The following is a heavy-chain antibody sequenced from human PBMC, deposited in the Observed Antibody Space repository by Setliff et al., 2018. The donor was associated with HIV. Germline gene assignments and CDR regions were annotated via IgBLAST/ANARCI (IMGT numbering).Heavy chain of an antibody. V-gene: IGHV1-24*01. D-gene: IGHD3-10*01. CDR2: FDPEEGER. Sequence: ASVKVSCKVSGYTLSDLSMHWVRQVPGKGLEWMGGFDPEEGERIYGQNFQGRVTVTGDTSIDTAFMELRSLTSEDTAVYYCATLNNYGGWFGSGSQYWGRGTLVTVSS. CDR1: GYTLSDLS. J-gene: IGHJ4*02. CDR3: ATLNNYGGWFGSGSQY.